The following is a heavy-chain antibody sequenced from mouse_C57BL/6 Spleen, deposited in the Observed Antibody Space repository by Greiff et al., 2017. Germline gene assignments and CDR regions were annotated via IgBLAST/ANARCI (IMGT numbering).Heavy chain of an antibody. V-gene: IGHV10-3*01. CDR1: GFTFNTYA. CDR2: IRSKSSNYAT. D-gene: IGHD3-2*02. CDR3: VKGDSSGSWFAY. J-gene: IGHJ3*01. Sequence: EVHLVESGGGLVQPKGSLKLSCAASGFTFNTYAMHWVRQAPGKGLEWVARIRSKSSNYATYYADSVKDRFTISRDDSQSMLYLQMNNLKTEDTAMYYCVKGDSSGSWFAYWGQGTLVTVSA.